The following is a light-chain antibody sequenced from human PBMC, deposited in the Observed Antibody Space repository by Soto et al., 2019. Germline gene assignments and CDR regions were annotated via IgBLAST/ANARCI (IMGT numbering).Light chain of an antibody. CDR3: SSYTSISTYV. V-gene: IGLV2-14*03. Sequence: QSVLTQPASVSGSPGQSITISCTGTSSDVGGYNYVSWYQQHPGKAPKLMIYGVNNRPSGVSNRFSGSKSGNTASLTISGLQTEDDADYYCSSYTSISTYVFGTGTKVTV. J-gene: IGLJ1*01. CDR1: SSDVGGYNY. CDR2: GVN.